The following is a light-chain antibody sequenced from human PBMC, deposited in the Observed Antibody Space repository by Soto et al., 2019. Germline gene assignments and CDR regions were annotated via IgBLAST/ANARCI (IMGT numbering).Light chain of an antibody. Sequence: DIQLTQSPSFLSACVGDRVTITCRASQGTSSYLAWFQQKPGRAPKLLIYGASTLQSGVPARFSGSGSGTDFTLTISNLQPEDFATYYCQQLNAYPLTFGQGTRLEI. J-gene: IGKJ5*01. CDR3: QQLNAYPLT. CDR2: GAS. V-gene: IGKV1-9*01. CDR1: QGTSSY.